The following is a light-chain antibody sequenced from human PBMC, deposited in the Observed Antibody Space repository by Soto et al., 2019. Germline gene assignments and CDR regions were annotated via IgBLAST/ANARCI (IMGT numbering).Light chain of an antibody. J-gene: IGKJ1*01. CDR3: QQANSFPWT. CDR2: AAS. V-gene: IGKV1D-12*01. Sequence: DIQMTQSPSSVSASLGARVTITCRASQGISSWLAGYQQKQGKAPKLLIYAASSLQSGVPSRFSGSGTGPDFTLTISSLQPEDFATHYCQQANSFPWTFDQGTKVEIK. CDR1: QGISSW.